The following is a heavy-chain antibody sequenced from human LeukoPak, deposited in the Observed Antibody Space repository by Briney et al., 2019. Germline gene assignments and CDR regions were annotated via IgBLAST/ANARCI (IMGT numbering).Heavy chain of an antibody. CDR2: IYYSGST. D-gene: IGHD1-14*01. CDR3: ARGRVGIGTRSRDYYYGMDV. V-gene: IGHV4-39*07. Sequence: PSETLSLTCTVSGGSISSSNYYWGWIRQPPGKGLEWIGSIYYSGSTYDNPSLKSRVTMSVDTSMNQFSLRLRSVTAADTAVYYCARGRVGIGTRSRDYYYGMDVWGQGTTVTVSS. J-gene: IGHJ6*02. CDR1: GGSISSSNYY.